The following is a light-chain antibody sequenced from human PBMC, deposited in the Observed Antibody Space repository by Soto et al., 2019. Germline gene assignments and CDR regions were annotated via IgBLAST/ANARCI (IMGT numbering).Light chain of an antibody. CDR3: ISYAGSSIWV. V-gene: IGLV2-8*01. Sequence: QSALTQPPSASGSPGQSVTISCTGTSSDVGVYNYVSWYQQHPGKAPKLMIYDVNKRPSGVPDRFSGSKSGNTASLTVSGLQAEHDADYYCISYAGSSIWVFGGGTKVTVL. CDR1: SSDVGVYNY. J-gene: IGLJ3*02. CDR2: DVN.